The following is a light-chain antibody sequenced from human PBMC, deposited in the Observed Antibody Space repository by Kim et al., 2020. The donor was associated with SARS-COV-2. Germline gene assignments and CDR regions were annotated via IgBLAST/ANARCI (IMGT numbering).Light chain of an antibody. V-gene: IGLV3-19*01. CDR3: NSRGSSGNHWM. J-gene: IGLJ3*02. Sequence: SSELTQDPAVSVALGQTVRITCQGDSLRNYYASWYQQKPGQAPVLVIYGKNNRPSGIPDRFSGSSSGNTASFTITGAQAEDEADYYCNSRGSSGNHWMFG. CDR2: GKN. CDR1: SLRNYY.